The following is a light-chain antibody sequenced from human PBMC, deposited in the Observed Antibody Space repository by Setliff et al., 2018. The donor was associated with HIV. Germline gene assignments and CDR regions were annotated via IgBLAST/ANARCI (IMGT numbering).Light chain of an antibody. J-gene: IGLJ1*01. Sequence: SYELSQPPSVSVSPGQTASITCSGDKLGNKYVGWYQQKPGQSPVLVIYEDTKRPSGIPERFSGSNSGNTATLTISGTQAMDEAVYYCQAWESSIDYVFGTGTKVTVL. V-gene: IGLV3-1*01. CDR1: KLGNKY. CDR3: QAWESSIDYV. CDR2: EDT.